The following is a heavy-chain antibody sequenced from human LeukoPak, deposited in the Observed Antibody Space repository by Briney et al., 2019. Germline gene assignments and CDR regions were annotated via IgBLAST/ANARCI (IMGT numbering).Heavy chain of an antibody. J-gene: IGHJ4*02. CDR2: INTDGSST. D-gene: IGHD6-19*01. CDR1: GFTFSSYW. Sequence: GGSLRLSCAASGFTFSSYWMHWVRQAPGKGLVWVSRINTDGSSTSYADSVKGRFTISRDNAKNTLYLQMNSLRADDTAVYYCAQSSGYNSGWYLDYWGQGTLATVSS. V-gene: IGHV3-74*01. CDR3: AQSSGYNSGWYLDY.